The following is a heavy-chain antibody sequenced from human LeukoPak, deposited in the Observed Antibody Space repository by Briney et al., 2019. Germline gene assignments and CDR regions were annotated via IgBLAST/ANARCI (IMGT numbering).Heavy chain of an antibody. V-gene: IGHV3-30-3*01. CDR1: GFTFSSYA. Sequence: GGSLRLSCAASGFTFSSYAMHWVRQAPGKGLEWVAVISYDGSNKYYADSVKGRFTISRDNSKNTLYLQMNTLKAEDTAVYYCARGNGDSSIWQRGYYFDYWGQGTLVTVSS. J-gene: IGHJ4*02. CDR2: ISYDGSNK. D-gene: IGHD6-13*01. CDR3: ARGNGDSSIWQRGYYFDY.